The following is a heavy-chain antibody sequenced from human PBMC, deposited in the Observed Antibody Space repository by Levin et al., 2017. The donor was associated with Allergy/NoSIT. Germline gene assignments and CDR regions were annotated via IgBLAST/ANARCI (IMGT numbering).Heavy chain of an antibody. D-gene: IGHD4-23*01. J-gene: IGHJ4*02. CDR1: GFTVSSNY. CDR3: ARDYGGNSGAFDY. Sequence: GGSLRLSCAASGFTVSSNYMSWVRQAPGKGLEWVSVIYSGGSTYYADSVKGRFTISRDNSKNTQYLQMNSLRAEDTAVYYCARDYGGNSGAFDYWGQGTLVTVSS. CDR2: IYSGGST. V-gene: IGHV3-53*01.